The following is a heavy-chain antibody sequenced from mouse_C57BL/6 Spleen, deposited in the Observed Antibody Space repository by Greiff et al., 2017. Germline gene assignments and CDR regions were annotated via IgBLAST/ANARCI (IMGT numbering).Heavy chain of an antibody. V-gene: IGHV1-7*01. D-gene: IGHD1-1*01. J-gene: IGHJ2*01. CDR3: ASDYYGSSLDFDY. CDR1: GYTFTSYW. Sequence: QVQLKQSGAELAKPGASVKLSCKASGYTFTSYWMHWVKQRPGQGLEWIGYINPSSGYTKYNQKFKDKATLTADKSSSTAYMQLSSLTYEDSAVYYCASDYYGSSLDFDYWGQGTTLTVSS. CDR2: INPSSGYT.